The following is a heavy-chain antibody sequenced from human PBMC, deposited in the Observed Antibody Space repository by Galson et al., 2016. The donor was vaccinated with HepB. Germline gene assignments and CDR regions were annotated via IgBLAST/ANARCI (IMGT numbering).Heavy chain of an antibody. CDR2: IYQGRTI. Sequence: TLSLTCAVSGGSVNSNTYPWIRQPRGKGLEWIGYIYQGRTIYYNPSLKGRVTISVDRSKNHFYLNLRSVTAADTAMYYCARAGAVGDFYYMDVWGKGTTVTVSS. CDR3: ARAGAVGDFYYMDV. V-gene: IGHV4-30-2*01. D-gene: IGHD3-16*01. CDR1: GGSVNSNTYP. J-gene: IGHJ6*03.